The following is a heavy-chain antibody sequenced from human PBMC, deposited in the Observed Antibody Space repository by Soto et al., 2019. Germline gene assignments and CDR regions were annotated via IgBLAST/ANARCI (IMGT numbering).Heavy chain of an antibody. V-gene: IGHV3-23*01. Sequence: SLRLSCAASGFTFSSYAMSWVRQAPGKGLEWVSAISGSGGSTYYADSVKGRFTISRDNSKNTLYLQMNSLRAEDTAVYYCAKVEKIGSYYLYYYYGMDVWGQGTTVTVSS. J-gene: IGHJ6*02. CDR2: ISGSGGST. CDR1: GFTFSSYA. D-gene: IGHD3-10*01. CDR3: AKVEKIGSYYLYYYYGMDV.